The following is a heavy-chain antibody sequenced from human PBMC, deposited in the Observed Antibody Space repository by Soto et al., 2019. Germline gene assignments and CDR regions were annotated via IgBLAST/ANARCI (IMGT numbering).Heavy chain of an antibody. V-gene: IGHV1-2*02. CDR1: GYPLTSYY. CDR2: INPITGGT. Sequence: XPVKLACTASGYPLTSYYIHWVRQDTGQGLEWMGWINPITGGTNYAPKFQGRVTMTRDTSITTAYMELSRLRSDDTAVYYCASNYYHRSDRDYLAYSGEGTPVTVPQ. CDR3: ASNYYHRSDRDYLAY. J-gene: IGHJ4*02. D-gene: IGHD3-22*01.